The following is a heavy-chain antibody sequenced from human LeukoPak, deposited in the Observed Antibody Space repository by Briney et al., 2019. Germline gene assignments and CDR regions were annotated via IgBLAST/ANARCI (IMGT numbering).Heavy chain of an antibody. J-gene: IGHJ4*02. CDR2: INPNRGST. Sequence: GASVKVSCKASGYTFTSYYMYWVRQAPGQGLEWTGIINPNRGSTSYAQKFQGRVTMTRDMSTSTVYMELSSLRSEDTAIYYCATGSHVRVYDSSAYYGHYWGQGTLVTVSS. CDR1: GYTFTSYY. D-gene: IGHD3-22*01. CDR3: ATGSHVRVYDSSAYYGHY. V-gene: IGHV1-46*01.